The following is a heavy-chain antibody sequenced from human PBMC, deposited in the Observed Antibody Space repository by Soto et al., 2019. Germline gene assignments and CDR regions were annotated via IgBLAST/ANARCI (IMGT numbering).Heavy chain of an antibody. CDR1: GYTFTSYG. CDR2: ISPYNGRT. Sequence: QGQLVQSGAEVKKPGASVKVSCKASGYTFTSYGITWGRQAPGQGLEWVGWISPYNGRTDYAQDFRGRVTLTRDTSTSPAYMELRSLTSYDTAVYFCAKAVYGNNEGDAFDLWGQGTRVTVSS. CDR3: AKAVYGNNEGDAFDL. V-gene: IGHV1-18*01. J-gene: IGHJ3*01. D-gene: IGHD4-17*01.